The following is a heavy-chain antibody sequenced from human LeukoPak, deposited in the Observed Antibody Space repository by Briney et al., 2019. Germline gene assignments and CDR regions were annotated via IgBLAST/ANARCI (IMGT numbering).Heavy chain of an antibody. V-gene: IGHV1-69*04. CDR1: GGTFSSYA. CDR2: IIPILGIA. CDR3: ARLTNGYCSGGSCYRANGFDP. D-gene: IGHD2-15*01. J-gene: IGHJ5*02. Sequence: SVKVSCKASGGTFSSYAISWVRQAPGQGLEWMGRIIPILGIANYAQKFQGRVTITADKSTSTAYMELSSLRSKDTAVYYCARLTNGYCSGGSCYRANGFDPWGQGTLVTVSS.